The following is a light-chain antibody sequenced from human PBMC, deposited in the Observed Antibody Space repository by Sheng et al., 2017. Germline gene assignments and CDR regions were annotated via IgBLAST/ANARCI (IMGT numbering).Light chain of an antibody. V-gene: IGKV3-20*01. CDR2: DIS. J-gene: IGKJ3*01. CDR1: QSVGSNS. Sequence: EIVLTQSPVTLSLSPGERATLSCKASQSVGSNSLAWYQQKPGQAPRLLIYDISMRATGIPDRFSGSGSGTDFTLTISRLEPEDFATYYCQQYNSYPLTFGPGTKVDL. CDR3: QQYNSYPLT.